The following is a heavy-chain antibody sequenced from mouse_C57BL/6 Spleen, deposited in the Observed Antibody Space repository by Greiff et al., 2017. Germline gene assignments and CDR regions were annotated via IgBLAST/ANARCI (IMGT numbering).Heavy chain of an antibody. CDR3: AREGVYGYDENYFDY. D-gene: IGHD2-2*01. CDR1: GYTFTSYW. Sequence: QVQLQQPGAELVMPGASVKLSCKASGYTFTSYWMHWVKQRPGQGLEWIGEIDPSDSYTTYNQKFKGKSTLTVDKSSSTAYMQLSSLTSEDSAVYYCAREGVYGYDENYFDYWGQGTTLTVSS. CDR2: IDPSDSYT. V-gene: IGHV1-69*01. J-gene: IGHJ2*01.